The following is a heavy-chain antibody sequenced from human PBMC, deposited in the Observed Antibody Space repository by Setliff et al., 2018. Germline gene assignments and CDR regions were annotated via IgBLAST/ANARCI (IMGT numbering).Heavy chain of an antibody. CDR3: ARRTGFAVAGFDH. D-gene: IGHD6-19*01. V-gene: IGHV5-51*01. CDR2: IYPGDSDF. CDR1: RYSFSRHW. Sequence: PGESLKISCKGSRYSFSRHWIGWVRQVPGKGLEWIGIIYPGDSDFRYSPSFQGQVTISADKSINTAYLQWSNLKASDTAIYYCARRTGFAVAGFDHWGQGTLVTVSS. J-gene: IGHJ4*02.